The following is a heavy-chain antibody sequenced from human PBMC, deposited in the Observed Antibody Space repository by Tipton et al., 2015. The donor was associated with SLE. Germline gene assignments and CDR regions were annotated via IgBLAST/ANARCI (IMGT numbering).Heavy chain of an antibody. CDR2: INHSEST. J-gene: IGHJ6*03. V-gene: IGHV4-34*01. CDR3: ARGVAIYWITYYDYYMDV. CDR1: GASISSHY. Sequence: TLSLTCTVSGASISSHYWNWIRQSPGKGLEWIGEINHSESTKYNPSLKSRVTISLDTSKNQFSLTLTSVTAADTGVYYCARGVAIYWITYYDYYMDVWGKGTTVTVSS. D-gene: IGHD2-2*03.